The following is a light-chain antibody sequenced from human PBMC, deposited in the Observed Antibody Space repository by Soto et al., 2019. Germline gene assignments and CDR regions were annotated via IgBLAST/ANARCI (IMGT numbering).Light chain of an antibody. V-gene: IGKV1-5*01. Sequence: DIQMTQSPSTLSASVGDRVTITCRASQSISTWLAWYHQKPGKAPNLLIYYASSFESGVPSRFSGSGSATKFTPTIIGLQHADVATSYCQQYNGYRYTFGQGTKLEIK. CDR1: QSISTW. CDR2: YAS. CDR3: QQYNGYRYT. J-gene: IGKJ2*01.